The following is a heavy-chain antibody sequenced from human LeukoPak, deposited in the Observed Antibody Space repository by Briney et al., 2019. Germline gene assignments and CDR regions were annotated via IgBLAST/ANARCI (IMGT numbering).Heavy chain of an antibody. D-gene: IGHD2-2*01. CDR2: IYPRDGST. Sequence: ASVKVSCKASGYTFTSNYIHWVRQAPGQGLEWMGMIYPRDGSTSYAQKFQGRVSVTRDTSTSTVHMELSGLRSEDTAVYYCATRRFGSQDIVVVPAASNWFDPWGQGTLVTVSS. V-gene: IGHV1-46*01. CDR3: ATRRFGSQDIVVVPAASNWFDP. J-gene: IGHJ5*02. CDR1: GYTFTSNY.